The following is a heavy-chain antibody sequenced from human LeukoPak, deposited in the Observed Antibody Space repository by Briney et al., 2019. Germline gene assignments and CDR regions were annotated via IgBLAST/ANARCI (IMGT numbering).Heavy chain of an antibody. V-gene: IGHV4-34*01. CDR3: AKETVVPAAIWFDP. J-gene: IGHJ5*02. CDR2: INHSGST. D-gene: IGHD2-2*01. CDR1: GGSFSGYY. Sequence: PSETLSLTCAVYGGSFSGYYWSWIRQPPGKGLEWIGEINHSGSTNYNPSLKSRVTISVDASKNQFSLKLSSVTAADTAVYYCAKETVVPAAIWFDPWGQGTLVTVSS.